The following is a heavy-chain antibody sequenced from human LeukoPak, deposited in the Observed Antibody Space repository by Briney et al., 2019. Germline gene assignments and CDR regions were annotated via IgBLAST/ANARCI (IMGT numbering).Heavy chain of an antibody. D-gene: IGHD4-17*01. CDR3: ARATDGDYVPY. V-gene: IGHV3-21*01. CDR2: ISSSSSYI. Sequence: KTGGSLRLSCAASGFTFSSYAMSWVRQAPGKGLEWVSSISSSSSYINYADSVKGRFTISRDNAKNSLYLQMNSLRAEDTAVYYCARATDGDYVPYWGQGTLVTVSS. CDR1: GFTFSSYA. J-gene: IGHJ4*02.